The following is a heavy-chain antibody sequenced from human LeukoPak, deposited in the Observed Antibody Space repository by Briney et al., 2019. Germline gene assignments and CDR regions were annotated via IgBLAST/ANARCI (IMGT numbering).Heavy chain of an antibody. J-gene: IGHJ6*04. CDR2: INPNSGGT. Sequence: ASVKVSCKASGYTFTGYYMHWVRQAPGQGLEWMGWINPNSGGTNYAQKFQGWVTMTRDTSISTAYMELSRLRSDDTAVYYCAGDQYYGSGSSAMDVWGKGTTVTVSS. V-gene: IGHV1-2*04. CDR3: AGDQYYGSGSSAMDV. D-gene: IGHD3-10*01. CDR1: GYTFTGYY.